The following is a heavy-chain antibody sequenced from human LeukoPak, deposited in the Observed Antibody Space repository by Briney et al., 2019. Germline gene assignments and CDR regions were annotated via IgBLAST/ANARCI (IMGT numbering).Heavy chain of an antibody. CDR3: AKGASVTAIINDAFDI. CDR2: ISWNSGSI. Sequence: HPGGSLRLSCAASGFTFDDYAMHWVRQAPGKGLEWVSGISWNSGSIGYADSVKGRFTISRDNAKNSLYLQMNSLRAEDTALYYCAKGASVTAIINDAFDIWGQGTMVTVSS. D-gene: IGHD2-21*02. V-gene: IGHV3-9*01. J-gene: IGHJ3*02. CDR1: GFTFDDYA.